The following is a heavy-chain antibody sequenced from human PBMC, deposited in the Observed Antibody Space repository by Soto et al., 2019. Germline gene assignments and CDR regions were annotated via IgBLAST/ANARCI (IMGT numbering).Heavy chain of an antibody. V-gene: IGHV4-30-4*01. Sequence: SETLSLTCTVSGGSISSGDYYWSWIRQPPGKGLEWIGYIYYSGSTYYNPSLKSRVTISVDTSKNQFSLKLSSVTAADTAVYYCAREENYYGSGATYGMDVWGQGTTVTVSS. CDR1: GGSISSGDYY. J-gene: IGHJ6*02. CDR2: IYYSGST. D-gene: IGHD3-10*01. CDR3: AREENYYGSGATYGMDV.